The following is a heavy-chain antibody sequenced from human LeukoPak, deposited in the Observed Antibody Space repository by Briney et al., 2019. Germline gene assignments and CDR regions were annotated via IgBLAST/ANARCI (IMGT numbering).Heavy chain of an antibody. CDR1: GITFSSYA. CDR3: ANDFDY. J-gene: IGHJ4*02. Sequence: GGSLRLSCAASGITFSSYAMTWVRQAPGKGLEWVSTISGSTNGTYYADSVKGRSTISRDNSKNTLYLQLNSLRAEDTAVYYCANDFDYWGQGTLVTVSS. CDR2: ISGSTNGT. V-gene: IGHV3-23*01.